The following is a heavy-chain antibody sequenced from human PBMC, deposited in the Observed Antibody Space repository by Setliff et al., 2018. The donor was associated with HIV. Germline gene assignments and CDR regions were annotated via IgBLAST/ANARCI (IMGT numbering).Heavy chain of an antibody. J-gene: IGHJ4*02. CDR1: GFTFSCNS. CDR2: ISSSSSYI. V-gene: IGHV3-21*01. Sequence: GGSLRLSCAASGFTFSCNSLNWVCQAPGKGLEWVSSISSSSSYIYYADSVKGRFTISRDNAKNSLYLQMNSLRAEDTAVYYCARVVGAYYDSSGYYYSYYFDYWGQGTQVTVSS. CDR3: ARVVGAYYDSSGYYYSYYFDY. D-gene: IGHD3-22*01.